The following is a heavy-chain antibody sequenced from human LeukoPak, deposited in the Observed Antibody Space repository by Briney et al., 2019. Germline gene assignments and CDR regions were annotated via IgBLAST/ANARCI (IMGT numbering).Heavy chain of an antibody. D-gene: IGHD3-22*01. CDR2: ISYDGSNK. V-gene: IGHV3-30*04. CDR3: ARDPDYYDSSGYYFPHMDV. Sequence: GGSLRLSCAASGFTFSNYAMHWVRQAPGKGLEWVAVISYDGSNKYYADSVKGRFTISRDNSKNTLYLQMNSLRAEDTAVYYCARDPDYYDSSGYYFPHMDVWGKGTTVTVSS. J-gene: IGHJ6*04. CDR1: GFTFSNYA.